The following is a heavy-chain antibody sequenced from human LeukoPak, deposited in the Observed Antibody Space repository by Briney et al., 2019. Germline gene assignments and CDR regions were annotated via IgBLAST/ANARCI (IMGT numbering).Heavy chain of an antibody. V-gene: IGHV3-11*04. CDR1: GFTFSDYY. D-gene: IGHD6-19*01. CDR2: ISSSGSNI. J-gene: IGHJ4*02. Sequence: GGSLRLSCAASGFTFSDYYMSWIRQAPGKGLEWVSYISSSGSNIYSPDSVKGRFTISRDNAKNSLYLQMDSLRAEDTAVYYCARGIDTSGWYDFDYWGQGTLVTVSS. CDR3: ARGIDTSGWYDFDY.